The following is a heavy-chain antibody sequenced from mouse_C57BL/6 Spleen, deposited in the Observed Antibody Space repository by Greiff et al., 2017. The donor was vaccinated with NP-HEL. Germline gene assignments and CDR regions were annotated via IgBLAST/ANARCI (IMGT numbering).Heavy chain of an antibody. V-gene: IGHV1-15*01. CDR2: IDPETGGT. J-gene: IGHJ2*01. CDR3: TRGRAMVTTGDYFDY. Sequence: VQLQQSGAELVRPGASVTLSCKASGYTFTDYEMHWVKQTPVHGLEWIGAIDPETGGTAYNQKFKGKAILTADESSSTAYMELRSLTSEDSAVYYCTRGRAMVTTGDYFDYWGQGTTLTVSS. D-gene: IGHD2-2*01. CDR1: GYTFTDYE.